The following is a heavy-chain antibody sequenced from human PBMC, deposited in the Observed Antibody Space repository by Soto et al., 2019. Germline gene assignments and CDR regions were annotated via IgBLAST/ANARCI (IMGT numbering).Heavy chain of an antibody. CDR3: ARGLRKYDFWSGYYPPN. CDR1: GGSFSGYY. Sequence: SETLSLTCAVYGGSFSGYYWSWIRQPPGKGLEWIGEINHSGSTNYNPSLKSRVTISVDTSKNQFSLKLSSVTAADTAVYYCARGLRKYDFWSGYYPPNWGKGTTVTVSS. J-gene: IGHJ6*04. CDR2: INHSGST. V-gene: IGHV4-34*01. D-gene: IGHD3-3*01.